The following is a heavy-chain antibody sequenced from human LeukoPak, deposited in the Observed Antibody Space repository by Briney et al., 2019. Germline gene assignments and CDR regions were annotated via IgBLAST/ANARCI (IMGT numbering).Heavy chain of an antibody. CDR3: ARGGNDNWFDP. J-gene: IGHJ5*02. V-gene: IGHV4-34*01. CDR2: INHSGST. Sequence: PSETLSLTCAVYGGSFSGYYWSWIRRPPGKGLEWIGEINHSGSTNYNPSLKSRVTISVDTSKNQFSLKLSSVTAADTAVYYCARGGNDNWFDPWGQGTLVTVSS. CDR1: GGSFSGYY.